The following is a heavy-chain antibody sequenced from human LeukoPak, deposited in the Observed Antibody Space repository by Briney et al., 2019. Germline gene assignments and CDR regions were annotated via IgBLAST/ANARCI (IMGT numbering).Heavy chain of an antibody. Sequence: SGGSLRLSCAASGFTFSSYWMSWVRQAPGKGLEWVANIKQDGSEKYYVDSVKGRFTISRDNAKNSLYLQMNSLRAEDTAVYYCARGKTTVTTGWFDPWGQGTLVTVSS. CDR2: IKQDGSEK. D-gene: IGHD4-17*01. CDR1: GFTFSSYW. J-gene: IGHJ5*02. V-gene: IGHV3-7*05. CDR3: ARGKTTVTTGWFDP.